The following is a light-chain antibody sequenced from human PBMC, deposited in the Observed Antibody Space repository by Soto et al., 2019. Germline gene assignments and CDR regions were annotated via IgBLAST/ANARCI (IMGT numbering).Light chain of an antibody. CDR3: QQYYSYPQVT. V-gene: IGKV1-8*01. CDR1: QGISSY. J-gene: IGKJ4*01. CDR2: AAS. Sequence: AIRMTQSPSSFSASTGDRVTITCRASQGISSYLAWYQQKPGKAPKLLIYAASTLQSGVPSRFSGSGSGTDFTLTISCLQSEDFATDYCQQYYSYPQVTFGGGTKVEIK.